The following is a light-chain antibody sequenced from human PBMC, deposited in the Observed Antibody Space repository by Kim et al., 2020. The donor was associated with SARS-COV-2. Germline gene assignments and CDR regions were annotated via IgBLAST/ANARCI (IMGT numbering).Light chain of an antibody. V-gene: IGKV3-11*01. CDR2: DAS. CDR3: QQRSDYT. J-gene: IGKJ2*01. CDR1: QSVSTY. Sequence: LSLSPRQRATPACRASQSVSTYLAWYPQKPGQAPRLLIYDASNRATGIPARYSGSGSGTDFTLTISSREPEDFAVYYCQQRSDYTFGQGTKLEI.